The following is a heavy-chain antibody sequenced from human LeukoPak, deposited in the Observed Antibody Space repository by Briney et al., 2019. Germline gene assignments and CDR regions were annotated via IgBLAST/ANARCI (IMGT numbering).Heavy chain of an antibody. V-gene: IGHV1-8*01. CDR3: ARGDSSTWYIFDY. CDR1: GYTFTSYD. J-gene: IGHJ4*02. D-gene: IGHD6-13*01. Sequence: AASVKVSCKASGYTFTSYDINWVRQATGQGLEWMGWMNPNSGNTGYAQKFQGRVTMTRNTSISTAYMELSSLRSEDTAVYYCARGDSSTWYIFDYWGQGTLVTVSS. CDR2: MNPNSGNT.